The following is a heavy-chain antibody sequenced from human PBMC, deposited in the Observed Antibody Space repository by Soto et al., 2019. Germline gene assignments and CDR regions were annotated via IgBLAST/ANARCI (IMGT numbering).Heavy chain of an antibody. V-gene: IGHV1-69*06. Sequence: GASVKVSCKASGGTFSSYAISWVRQAPGQGLEWMGGIIPIFGTANYAQKFQGRVTITADKSTSTAYMELSSLRSEDTAVYYCTVVVPAAINGWGSSSGYYYYGMDVWGQGTTVTVSS. D-gene: IGHD2-2*02. CDR2: IIPIFGTA. J-gene: IGHJ6*02. CDR3: TVVVPAAINGWGSSSGYYYYGMDV. CDR1: GGTFSSYA.